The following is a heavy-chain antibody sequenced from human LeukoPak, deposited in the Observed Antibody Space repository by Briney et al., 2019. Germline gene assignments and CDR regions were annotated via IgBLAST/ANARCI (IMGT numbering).Heavy chain of an antibody. Sequence: GGSLRLSCAASGFTFSGHYMSWIRQAPGKGLEWVSYISNSGSTKYYADSVKGRFTISRDNGQNSLYLQMKSLRAEDTAVYYCARESGYYYDSSGPLFFDYWGQGTLVTVSS. D-gene: IGHD3-22*01. J-gene: IGHJ4*02. V-gene: IGHV3-11*01. CDR3: ARESGYYYDSSGPLFFDY. CDR1: GFTFSGHY. CDR2: ISNSGSTK.